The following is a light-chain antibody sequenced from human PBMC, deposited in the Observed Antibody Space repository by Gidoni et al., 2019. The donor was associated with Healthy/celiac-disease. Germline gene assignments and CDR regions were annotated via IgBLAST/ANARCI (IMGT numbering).Light chain of an antibody. V-gene: IGKV2-28*01. Sequence: DIVMTQSPLSLPVTPGEPASISCSSSQSLLHSNGYNYLDWYLQKQGQSPQLLIYLGSNRASGVPDRFSGSGSGTDFTLKISRVEAEDVGVYYCMQALQTPFTFGPGTKVDIK. CDR1: QSLLHSNGYNY. J-gene: IGKJ3*01. CDR2: LGS. CDR3: MQALQTPFT.